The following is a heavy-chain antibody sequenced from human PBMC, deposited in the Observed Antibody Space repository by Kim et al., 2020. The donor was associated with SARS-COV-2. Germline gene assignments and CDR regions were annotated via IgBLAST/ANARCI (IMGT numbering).Heavy chain of an antibody. CDR2: ISSSSSYI. Sequence: GGSLRLSCAASGFTFSSYSMNWVRQAPGKGLEWVSSISSSSSYIYYADSVKGRFTISRDNAKNSLYLQMNSLRAEDTAVYYCARDERGYSYGYPFDYWGQGTLDTVSS. CDR1: GFTFSSYS. CDR3: ARDERGYSYGYPFDY. J-gene: IGHJ4*02. V-gene: IGHV3-21*01. D-gene: IGHD5-18*01.